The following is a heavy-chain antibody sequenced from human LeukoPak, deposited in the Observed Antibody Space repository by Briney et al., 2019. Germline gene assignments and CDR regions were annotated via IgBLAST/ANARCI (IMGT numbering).Heavy chain of an antibody. Sequence: GSLRLSCAASGFTFTSYSMSWVRQAPGKGLEWVSGTSDRGDYTYYADSVKGRFTISRDNAKNSLYLQMNSLRAEDTAVYYCARDYTGYFPWGQGTLVIVSS. V-gene: IGHV3-23*01. CDR1: GFTFTSYS. D-gene: IGHD3-9*01. J-gene: IGHJ5*02. CDR3: ARDYTGYFP. CDR2: TSDRGDYT.